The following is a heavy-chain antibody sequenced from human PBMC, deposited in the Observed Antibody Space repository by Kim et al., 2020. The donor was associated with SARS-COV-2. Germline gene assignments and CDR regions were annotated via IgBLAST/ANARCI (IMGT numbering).Heavy chain of an antibody. D-gene: IGHD3-10*01. CDR2: ISAYNGNT. V-gene: IGHV1-18*01. Sequence: ASVKVSCKASGYTFTSYGISWVRQAPGQGLEWMGWISAYNGNTNYAQKLQGRVTMTTDTSTSTAYMELRSLRSDDTAVYYCARDKKMVDSWGSRSARPEGWYYFDYWGQGTLVTVSS. J-gene: IGHJ4*02. CDR3: ARDKKMVDSWGSRSARPEGWYYFDY. CDR1: GYTFTSYG.